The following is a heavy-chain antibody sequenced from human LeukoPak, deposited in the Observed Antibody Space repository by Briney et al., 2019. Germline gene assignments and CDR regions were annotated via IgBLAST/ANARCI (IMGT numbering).Heavy chain of an antibody. CDR3: AELGITMIGGV. D-gene: IGHD3-10*02. CDR2: IGGSGTRT. V-gene: IGHV3-23*01. J-gene: IGHJ6*04. CDR1: GFTFTTYG. Sequence: GGSLRLSCSASGFTFTTYGMNWVRQAPGKGLEWVSGIGGSGTRTYYADSVKGRFTISRDNSKNTLYLQMNSLRAEDTAVYYCAELGITMIGGVWGKGTTVTISS.